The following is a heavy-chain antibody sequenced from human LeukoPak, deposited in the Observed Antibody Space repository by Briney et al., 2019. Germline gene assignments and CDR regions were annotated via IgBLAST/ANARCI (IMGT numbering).Heavy chain of an antibody. J-gene: IGHJ4*02. D-gene: IGHD3-3*01. CDR3: ASPPPEISGVAAFDY. CDR1: GGTFSSYA. CDR2: IIPIFGTA. Sequence: SVKVSCXASGGTFSSYAISWVRQAPGQGLAWMGGIIPIFGTANYAQKFQGRVTITADESTSTAYMELSSLRSEDTAVYYCASPPPEISGVAAFDYWGQGTLVTVSS. V-gene: IGHV1-69*13.